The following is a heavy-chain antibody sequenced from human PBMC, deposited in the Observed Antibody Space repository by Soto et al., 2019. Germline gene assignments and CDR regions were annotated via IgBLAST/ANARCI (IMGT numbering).Heavy chain of an antibody. J-gene: IGHJ4*02. CDR1: GGSISTSNYY. CDR3: ATFLVPASRHTVFDF. Sequence: SETLSLTCTVSGGSISTSNYYWGWVRQPPGKGLEWIGNIYYSGTTYYNPSLKSRVTISVDTSKNQFSPKLNSVTAADTAVYFCATFLVPASRHTVFDFWGQGIMVTVYS. V-gene: IGHV4-39*01. D-gene: IGHD2-21*02. CDR2: IYYSGTT.